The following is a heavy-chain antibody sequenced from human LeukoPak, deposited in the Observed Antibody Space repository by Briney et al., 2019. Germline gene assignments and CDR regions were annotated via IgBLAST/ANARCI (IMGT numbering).Heavy chain of an antibody. CDR1: GFTFSNCW. J-gene: IGHJ4*02. CDR2: IKQDESEK. D-gene: IGHD1-26*01. Sequence: PGGSLRLSCAASGFTFSNCWMHWVRQAPRKGLEWVANIKQDESEKSYVDSIKGRFTISRDNTKKSLYLQMNSMRAEDTAVYYCARSPYSGSYGPFDSWGQGTLVTVSS. CDR3: ARSPYSGSYGPFDS. V-gene: IGHV3-7*04.